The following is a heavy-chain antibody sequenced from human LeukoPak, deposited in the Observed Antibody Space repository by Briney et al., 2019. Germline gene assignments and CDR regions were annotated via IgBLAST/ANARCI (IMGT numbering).Heavy chain of an antibody. CDR2: IYSGGST. V-gene: IGHV3-53*01. J-gene: IGHJ3*02. CDR3: ATSGGDAFDI. CDR1: GFSFSDHW. D-gene: IGHD3-16*01. Sequence: GGSLRLSCVASGFSFSDHWMNWFRQAPGKGLEWVSVIYSGGSTYYADSVKGRFTISRDNSKNTLYLRMNSLRAEDTAVYYCATSGGDAFDIWGQGTMVTVSS.